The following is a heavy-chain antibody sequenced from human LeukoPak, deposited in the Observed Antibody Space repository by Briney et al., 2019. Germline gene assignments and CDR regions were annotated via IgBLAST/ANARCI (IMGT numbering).Heavy chain of an antibody. CDR3: ARDFYGDDGHHPFDY. CDR1: GGSISNYC. CDR2: IYASGST. Sequence: SETLSLTCSVSGGSISNYCWSWLRQPAGKGLEWIGRIYASGSTNDNPSLKSRVTISMDKSKNHFSLNLKSVTAADTAFYYCARDFYGDDGHHPFDYWGQGIQVTVSS. V-gene: IGHV4-4*07. J-gene: IGHJ4*02. D-gene: IGHD2/OR15-2a*01.